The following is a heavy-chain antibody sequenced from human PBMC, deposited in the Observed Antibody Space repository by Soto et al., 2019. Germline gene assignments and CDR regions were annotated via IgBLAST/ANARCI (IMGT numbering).Heavy chain of an antibody. CDR2: ISYDGTNR. V-gene: IGHV3-30*04. J-gene: IGHJ4*02. CDR1: GFGFSNYA. CDR3: ARGLRPRGYNFYF. Sequence: GGSLRLSCVASGFGFSNYAIHWVRQAPGKGLEWVSVISYDGTNRFYGESVKGRFTISRDNSLKTVYLQMSSLIPEDTAIYYCARGLRPRGYNFYFWGQGVLVTVSS. D-gene: IGHD5-12*01.